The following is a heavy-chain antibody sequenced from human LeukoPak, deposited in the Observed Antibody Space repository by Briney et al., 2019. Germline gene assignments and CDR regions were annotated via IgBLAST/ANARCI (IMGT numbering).Heavy chain of an antibody. CDR1: GFTFSSYE. D-gene: IGHD5-18*01. CDR3: ARGGYSYGRYYYHGMDV. Sequence: PGGSLRLSCAASGFTFSSYEMNWVRQAPGKGLEWVSYISSSGSTIYYADSVKGRFTISRDNAKNSLYLQMNSLRAEDTAVYYCARGGYSYGRYYYHGMDVWGQGTTVTVSS. CDR2: ISSSGSTI. V-gene: IGHV3-48*03. J-gene: IGHJ6*02.